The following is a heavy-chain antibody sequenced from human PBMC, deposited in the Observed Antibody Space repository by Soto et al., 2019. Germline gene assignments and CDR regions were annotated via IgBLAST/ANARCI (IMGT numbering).Heavy chain of an antibody. D-gene: IGHD3-3*02. CDR1: GFTFDDYA. CDR3: TKDLGSALGDYGMDV. Sequence: EVQLVESGGGLVQTGRSLRLSCAASGFTFDDYAMHWVRQAPGKGLEWVSGLSWHSGRIGYADSVKGRFTISRDNAKNSLYLHMNSLRAEDTAFYYCTKDLGSALGDYGMDVWGQGPTVTVSS. J-gene: IGHJ6*02. V-gene: IGHV3-9*01. CDR2: LSWHSGRI.